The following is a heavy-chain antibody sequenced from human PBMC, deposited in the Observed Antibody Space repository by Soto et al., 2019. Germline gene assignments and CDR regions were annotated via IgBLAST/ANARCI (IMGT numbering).Heavy chain of an antibody. D-gene: IGHD1-1*01. CDR3: AKDGERRYGMDV. J-gene: IGHJ6*02. CDR2: ISYDGSNK. CDR1: GFTFSSYG. V-gene: IGHV3-30*18. Sequence: QVQLVESGGGVVQPGRSLRLSCAASGFTFSSYGMHWVRQAPGKGLEWVAVISYDGSNKYYADSVKGRFTISRDNSKNTLYLQMNSLRAEDTAVYYCAKDGERRYGMDVWGQGTTVTVSS.